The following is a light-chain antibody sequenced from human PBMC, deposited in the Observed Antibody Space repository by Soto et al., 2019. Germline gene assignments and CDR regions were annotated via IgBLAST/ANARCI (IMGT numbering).Light chain of an antibody. CDR3: QQYNSFWT. CDR1: QSISVW. V-gene: IGKV1-5*03. J-gene: IGKJ1*01. Sequence: DIQLTQSPSTLSAVVGARVPITCRASQSISVWLAWYQQKPGKAPKLLIRKASTLESWVPSRFSGSGSGTEFTLTISSLQPDDFASYYCQQYNSFWTFGQGTKVDI. CDR2: KAS.